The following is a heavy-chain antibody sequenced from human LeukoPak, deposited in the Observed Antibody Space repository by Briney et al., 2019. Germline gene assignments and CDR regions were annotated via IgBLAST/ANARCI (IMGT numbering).Heavy chain of an antibody. CDR1: GYTFTSYA. V-gene: IGHV1-3*01. CDR3: ARESGSYFGDDAFDI. Sequence: ASVKVSCKASGYTFTSYAMHWVRQAPGQRLEWMGWINAGNGNTKYSQKFQGRVTITTDESTSTAYMELSSLRSEDTAVYYCARESGSYFGDDAFDIWGQGTMVTVSS. CDR2: INAGNGNT. D-gene: IGHD1-26*01. J-gene: IGHJ3*02.